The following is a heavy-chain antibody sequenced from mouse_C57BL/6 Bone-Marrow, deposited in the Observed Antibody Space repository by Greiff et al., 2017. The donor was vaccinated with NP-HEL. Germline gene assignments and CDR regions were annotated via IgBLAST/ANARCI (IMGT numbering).Heavy chain of an antibody. D-gene: IGHD1-1*01. J-gene: IGHJ3*01. V-gene: IGHV5-12*01. CDR2: ISNGGGST. Sequence: EVKLVESGGGLVQPGGSLKLSCAASGFTFSDYYMYWVRQTPEKRLEWVAYISNGGGSTYYPDTVKGRFTISRDNAKNTLYLQMSRLKSEDTAMYYCANGVGAYWGQGTLVTVSA. CDR3: ANGVGAY. CDR1: GFTFSDYY.